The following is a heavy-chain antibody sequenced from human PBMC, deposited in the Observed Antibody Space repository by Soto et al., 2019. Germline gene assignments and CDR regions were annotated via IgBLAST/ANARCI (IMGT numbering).Heavy chain of an antibody. CDR1: GFTVSDS. Sequence: LRLSCSVAGFTVSDSMSWVRQAPGKGLECVSFIHSDGSTHYTDSVGGRFTISRDNSKNTLYLQMDRLRVDDTAVYFCARDASGPFDYWGQGTLVTVSS. CDR2: IHSDGST. CDR3: ARDASGPFDY. J-gene: IGHJ4*02. V-gene: IGHV3-53*01. D-gene: IGHD6-19*01.